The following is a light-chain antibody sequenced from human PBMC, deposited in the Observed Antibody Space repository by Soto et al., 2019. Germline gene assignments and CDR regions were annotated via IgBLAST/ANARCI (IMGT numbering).Light chain of an antibody. J-gene: IGKJ4*01. V-gene: IGKV3-11*01. CDR1: QSVSSY. Sequence: EIVLTQSPATLSLSTGERATLSCRTRQSVSSYLAWYQQKPGQAPRLLIYDASNRATCIPARFSGSGSGTDFTLTISSLEPEDFAVYYCQQRRNWPPLTFGGGTKVDIK. CDR3: QQRRNWPPLT. CDR2: DAS.